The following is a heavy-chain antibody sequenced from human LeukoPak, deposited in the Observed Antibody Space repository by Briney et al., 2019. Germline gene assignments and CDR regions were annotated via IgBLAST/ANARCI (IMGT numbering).Heavy chain of an antibody. CDR1: GFTVSSNH. D-gene: IGHD1-1*01. Sequence: GGSLKLSCAASGFTVSSNHMSWVRQAPGKGLEWVSVIYSGGSTDYADSVKGRFTISRDNSKNTLYLQMNSLRAEDTAVYHCARGPAGYNWGQGTLVTVSS. J-gene: IGHJ4*02. CDR2: IYSGGST. V-gene: IGHV3-53*01. CDR3: ARGPAGYN.